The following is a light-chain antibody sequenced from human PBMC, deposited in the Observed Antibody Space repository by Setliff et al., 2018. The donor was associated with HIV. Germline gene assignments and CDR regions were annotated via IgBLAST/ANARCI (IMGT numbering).Light chain of an antibody. CDR2: QAT. Sequence: QSVLTQPASVSGSPGQSITISCTGTSSDVGRYNLVSWYQQHPAKAPKLMIYQATKRPSGVSNRFSGSKSGNTASLTISGLQAEDEADYYCCSNTSSNTYVFGSGTNVTVL. CDR1: SSDVGRYNL. J-gene: IGLJ1*01. CDR3: CSNTSSNTYV. V-gene: IGLV2-23*01.